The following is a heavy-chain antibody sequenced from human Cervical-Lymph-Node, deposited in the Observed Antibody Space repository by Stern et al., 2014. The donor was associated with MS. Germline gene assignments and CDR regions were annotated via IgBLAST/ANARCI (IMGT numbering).Heavy chain of an antibody. CDR1: GGTFSSLA. CDR2: IIPILGSP. J-gene: IGHJ3*02. CDR3: ARDRRDAHTFAFDN. Sequence: VQLGESGAEVKKPGSSVKVSCKASGGTFSSLAINWVRQASGQGLEWMGGIIPILGSPNYAQKFQDRVTISADASTRTVYMELSSLRSEDTGVYFCARDRRDAHTFAFDNWGQGTLVTVSS. D-gene: IGHD5-24*01. V-gene: IGHV1-69*01.